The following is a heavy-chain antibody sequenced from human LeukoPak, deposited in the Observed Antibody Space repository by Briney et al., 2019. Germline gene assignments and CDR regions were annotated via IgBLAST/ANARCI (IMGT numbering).Heavy chain of an antibody. D-gene: IGHD3-10*01. CDR1: GFTFSSYV. CDR3: AKAGGLQPWLHFDY. J-gene: IGHJ4*02. V-gene: IGHV3-23*01. CDR2: ISGGGGST. Sequence: GGSLRLSCAASGFTFSSYVMSWVRQAPGKGLEWVSGISGGGGSTYYADSVKARFTISRDNSKNTLYLQMNSLRAEDTAVYYCAKAGGLQPWLHFDYWGQGTLVTVSS.